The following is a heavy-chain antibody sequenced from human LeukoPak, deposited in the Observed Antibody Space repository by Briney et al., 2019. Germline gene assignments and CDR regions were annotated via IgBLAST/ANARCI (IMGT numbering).Heavy chain of an antibody. CDR1: GYSFTSYW. V-gene: IGHV5-51*01. Sequence: GESLKISCQGSGYSFTSYWIGWVRQMPGKGLEWMGIIYPGDSDTRYSPSFQGQVTISADKSISTAYLQWSSLKASDTAMYYCARQSSSGYYYSPIAYWGQGTLVTVSS. J-gene: IGHJ4*02. D-gene: IGHD3-22*01. CDR2: IYPGDSDT. CDR3: ARQSSSGYYYSPIAY.